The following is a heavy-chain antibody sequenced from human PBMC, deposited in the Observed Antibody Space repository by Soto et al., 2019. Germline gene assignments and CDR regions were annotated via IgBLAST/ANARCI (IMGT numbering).Heavy chain of an antibody. V-gene: IGHV3-48*01. D-gene: IGHD1-26*01. CDR2: ISYSTTTI. CDR3: ARMGGRHSFDI. CDR1: GGTFAAYS. J-gene: IGHJ3*02. Sequence: EVQLVESGGGLVEPGGSLRLSCAASGGTFAAYSMNWVRQAPGKGPEWMSYISYSTTTIFYAESVQGRFTVSRDNANNSLLLHMNSLRVEDTALYYCARMGGRHSFDICGRGTMVTVSS.